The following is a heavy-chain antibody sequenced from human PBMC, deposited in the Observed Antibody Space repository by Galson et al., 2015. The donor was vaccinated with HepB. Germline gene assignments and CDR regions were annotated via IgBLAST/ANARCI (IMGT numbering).Heavy chain of an antibody. D-gene: IGHD2-2*01. CDR1: GFTVSSNY. CDR2: IYSGGST. Sequence: SLRLSCAASGFTVSSNYMSWVRQAPGKGLEWVSVIYSGGSTYYADSVKGRFTISRDNSKNTLYLQMNSLRAEDTAVYYCARDRGIVVVPAAGEHYYYGMDVWGQGTTVTVSS. J-gene: IGHJ6*02. CDR3: ARDRGIVVVPAAGEHYYYGMDV. V-gene: IGHV3-53*01.